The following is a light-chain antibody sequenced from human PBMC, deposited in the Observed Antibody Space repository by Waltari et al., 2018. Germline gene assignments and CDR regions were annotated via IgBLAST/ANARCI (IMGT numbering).Light chain of an antibody. CDR2: EDA. V-gene: IGLV3-1*01. CDR1: GLGNKY. CDR3: QAWDPTSHVT. J-gene: IGLJ2*01. Sequence: SYELTQPPSVSVSPGQTASIPCSGDGLGNKYVRWFKQRPGQSPVLVIYEDAKRPSGVPARISGSNSENMATLTISGTQATDEADYYCQAWDPTSHVTFGGGTKLTVL.